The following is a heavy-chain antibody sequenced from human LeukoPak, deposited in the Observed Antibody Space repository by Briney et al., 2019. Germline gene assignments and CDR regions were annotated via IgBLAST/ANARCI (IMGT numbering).Heavy chain of an antibody. CDR3: VRDGSEGDYGMDV. J-gene: IGHJ6*02. Sequence: PGGSLRLSCAASGFTFSDHYMDWVRQAPGKGLEWVGRTRNKANSYTTEYAASVKGRLTISRDDSENSLYLQMNSLKTEDTAVYYCVRDGSEGDYGMDVWGQGTTVTVSS. V-gene: IGHV3-72*01. CDR2: TRNKANSYTT. CDR1: GFTFSDHY.